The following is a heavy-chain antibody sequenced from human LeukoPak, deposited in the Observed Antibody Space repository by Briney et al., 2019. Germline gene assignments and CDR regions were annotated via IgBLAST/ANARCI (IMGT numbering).Heavy chain of an antibody. CDR1: GGSISNYF. CDR3: ARRPAIKRYFDWLAIYFDC. Sequence: PSETLSLTCTVSGGSISNYFWNWIRQPPGKGLESIEYIYYSGSSNYNPSLKSRVTISVDTSKNQFSLKLSSVTAADTAVYYCARRPAIKRYFDWLAIYFDCWGQGTLVTVSS. V-gene: IGHV4-59*12. D-gene: IGHD3-9*01. CDR2: IYYSGSS. J-gene: IGHJ4*02.